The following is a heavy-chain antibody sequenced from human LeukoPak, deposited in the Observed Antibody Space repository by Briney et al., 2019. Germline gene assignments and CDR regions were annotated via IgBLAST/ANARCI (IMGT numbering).Heavy chain of an antibody. J-gene: IGHJ4*02. D-gene: IGHD6-13*01. V-gene: IGHV3-23*01. CDR2: IIGGGGST. CDR1: GFPFSSHG. CDR3: AKTLEYSRSQAWGTFDY. Sequence: GGSLRLSCAASGFPFSSHGMSWVRQAPGKGLEWVSGIIGGGGSTYYADSVKGRFTISGDNSRNTLFLQMNSLRAEDTAVYYCAKTLEYSRSQAWGTFDYWGQGTLVTVSS.